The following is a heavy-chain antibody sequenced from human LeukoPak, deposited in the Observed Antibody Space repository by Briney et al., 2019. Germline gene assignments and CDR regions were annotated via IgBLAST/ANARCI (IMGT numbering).Heavy chain of an antibody. D-gene: IGHD2-15*01. J-gene: IGHJ4*02. CDR3: AKDQGYCSGGSCYEYYFDY. Sequence: ETLSLTCAVYGGSFSGHYWSWIRQAPGKGLEWVSAISGSGGSTYYADSVKGRFTISRDNSKNTLYLQMNSLRAEDTAVYYCAKDQGYCSGGSCYEYYFDYWGQGTLVTVSS. CDR2: ISGSGGST. CDR1: GGSFSGHY. V-gene: IGHV3-23*01.